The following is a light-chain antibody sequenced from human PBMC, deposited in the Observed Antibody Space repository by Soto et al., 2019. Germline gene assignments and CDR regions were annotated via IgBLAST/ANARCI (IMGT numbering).Light chain of an antibody. Sequence: DIHMTQSPSSLSTSVVETATITCRANQSIGSHLNWYQQRSGKAPKLLIYAAFNLQSGVPSRFSGSGSGTDFTLTISSLQPEDFAIYYCQQSYGTPLTFGQGTRLEIK. CDR1: QSIGSH. J-gene: IGKJ5*01. CDR2: AAF. V-gene: IGKV1-39*01. CDR3: QQSYGTPLT.